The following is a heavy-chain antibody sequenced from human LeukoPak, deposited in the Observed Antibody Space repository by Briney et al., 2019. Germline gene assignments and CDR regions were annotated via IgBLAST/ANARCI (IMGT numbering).Heavy chain of an antibody. V-gene: IGHV1-2*02. CDR2: INPISGGT. CDR1: GGTFSSYA. CDR3: ATSPGLFDAFDI. Sequence: GASVKVSCKASGGTFSSYAISWVRQAPGQGLEWMGWINPISGGTKYAQKFQGRVTMTRDTSISTAYTELNRLRSADTAVYYCATSPGLFDAFDIWGQGTMVIVSS. J-gene: IGHJ3*02.